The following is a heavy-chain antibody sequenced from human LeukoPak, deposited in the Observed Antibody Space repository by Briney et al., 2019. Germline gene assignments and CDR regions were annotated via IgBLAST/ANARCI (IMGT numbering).Heavy chain of an antibody. V-gene: IGHV4-30-2*01. CDR3: ASFTMVRGVIGP. D-gene: IGHD3-10*01. CDR2: IYHSGST. Sequence: SETLSLTCAVSGGSISSGGYSWSWIRQPPGKGLEWIGYIYHSGSTYYNPSLKSRVTISVDRSKNQFSLKLSSVTAADTAVYYCASFTMVRGVIGPRGQGTLVTVSS. J-gene: IGHJ5*02. CDR1: GGSISSGGYS.